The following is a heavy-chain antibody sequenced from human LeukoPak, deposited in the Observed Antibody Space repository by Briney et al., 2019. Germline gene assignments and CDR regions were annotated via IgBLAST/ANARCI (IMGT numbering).Heavy chain of an antibody. CDR1: GGSFSGYY. CDR3: ARTIPRRTTAAPAYLDY. CDR2: IDHGGSA. Sequence: SETLSLTCAVYGGSFSGYYWSWIRQPPGKGLEWIGEIDHGGSANYNPSLKSRVIISVDTSKNQFSLKLSSVTAADTAVYYCARTIPRRTTAAPAYLDYWGQGTLVTVSS. J-gene: IGHJ4*02. V-gene: IGHV4-34*01. D-gene: IGHD6-13*01.